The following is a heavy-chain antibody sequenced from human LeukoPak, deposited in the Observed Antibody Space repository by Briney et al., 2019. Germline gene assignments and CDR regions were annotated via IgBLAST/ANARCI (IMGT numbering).Heavy chain of an antibody. D-gene: IGHD1-26*01. CDR2: ISNSGSST. J-gene: IGHJ4*02. Sequence: PGGSLRLSCAASGFTFTSYAMTWVRQAPGKGLEWVSGISNSGSSTYYADSVKGRFTISRDNSKNTLYLQLSSLRAEDTAVYYCAKGAFRVGATTEGYFDYWGQGTLVTVSS. CDR3: AKGAFRVGATTEGYFDY. V-gene: IGHV3-23*05. CDR1: GFTFTSYA.